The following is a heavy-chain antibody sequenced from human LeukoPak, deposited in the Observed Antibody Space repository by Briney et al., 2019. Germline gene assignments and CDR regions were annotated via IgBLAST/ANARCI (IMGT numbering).Heavy chain of an antibody. V-gene: IGHV3-66*01. CDR2: IYSGGST. J-gene: IGHJ4*02. Sequence: GGSLRLSCAASGFTVSSNYMSWVRRAPGKGLEWVSVIYSGGSTYYADSVKGRFTISRDNSKNTLYLQMNSLRAEDTAVYYCARERPENYYESSGYFDYWGQGTLVTVSS. D-gene: IGHD3-22*01. CDR1: GFTVSSNY. CDR3: ARERPENYYESSGYFDY.